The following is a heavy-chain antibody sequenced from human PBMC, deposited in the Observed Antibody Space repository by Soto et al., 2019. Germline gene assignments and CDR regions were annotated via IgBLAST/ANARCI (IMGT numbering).Heavy chain of an antibody. V-gene: IGHV4-39*01. J-gene: IGHJ4*02. D-gene: IGHD3-9*01. CDR2: IYYSGST. CDR1: GGSISSSSYY. Sequence: SETLSLTCTVSGGSISSSSYYWGWIRQPPGKGLEWIGSIYYSGSTYYNPSLKSRVTISVDTSKNQFSLKLSSVTAADTAVYYCATQPYDILTGYYRSQFDYWGQGTLVTVS. CDR3: ATQPYDILTGYYRSQFDY.